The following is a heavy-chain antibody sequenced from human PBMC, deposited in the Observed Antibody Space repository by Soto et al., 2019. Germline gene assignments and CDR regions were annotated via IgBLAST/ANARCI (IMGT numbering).Heavy chain of an antibody. CDR1: GFTFSSYA. CDR3: ASQLWYAFDI. D-gene: IGHD5-18*01. Sequence: QVQLVESGGGVVQPGRSLRLSCAASGFTFSSYAMHWVRQAPGKGLEWVAVISYDGSNKYYADSVKGRFTISRDNSKNTLYLQMNSQRAEDTAVYYCASQLWYAFDIWGQGTMVTVSS. J-gene: IGHJ3*02. CDR2: ISYDGSNK. V-gene: IGHV3-30-3*01.